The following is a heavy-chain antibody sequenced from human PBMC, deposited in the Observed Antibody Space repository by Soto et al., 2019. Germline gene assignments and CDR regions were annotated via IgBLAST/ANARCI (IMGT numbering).Heavy chain of an antibody. V-gene: IGHV3-30*04. CDR2: ISYDGNKK. CDR1: GFTFSVYS. D-gene: IGHD6-6*01. CDR3: ARDTDFEYSSSTDAFDI. Sequence: QRLSCAASGFTFSVYSMHWVRQAPGKGLEWVAFISYDGNKKDYVDSVKGRFSISRDNSKNTLYLEINNLRPEDTGVYYCARDTDFEYSSSTDAFDIWGQGTMVTVSS. J-gene: IGHJ3*02.